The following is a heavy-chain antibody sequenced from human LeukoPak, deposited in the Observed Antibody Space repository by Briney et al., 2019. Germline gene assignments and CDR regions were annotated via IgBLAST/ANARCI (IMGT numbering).Heavy chain of an antibody. CDR1: GYSFTSYW. D-gene: IGHD3-22*01. Sequence: GESLKISCKGSGYSFTSYWIGWVRQMPGKGLEWMGIIYPGDSDTRYSPSFQGQVTISADKSISTAYLQWSSLKASDTAMYYCARQERGSMIVVAPFDYWGQGTLVTVSS. CDR3: ARQERGSMIVVAPFDY. J-gene: IGHJ4*02. V-gene: IGHV5-51*01. CDR2: IYPGDSDT.